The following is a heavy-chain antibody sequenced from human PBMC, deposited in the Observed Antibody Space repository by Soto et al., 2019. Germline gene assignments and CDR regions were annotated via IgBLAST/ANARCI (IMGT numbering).Heavy chain of an antibody. V-gene: IGHV1-3*01. Sequence: ASVKVSCKASGYTFTSYAMHWVRQAPGQRLEWMGWINAGNGNTKYSQKFQGRVTITRDTSASTAYMELSSLRSEDTAVYYCARVLRCTSFYTEGFDPWGQGTLVTVSS. J-gene: IGHJ5*02. CDR3: ARVLRCTSFYTEGFDP. CDR2: INAGNGNT. D-gene: IGHD2-2*02. CDR1: GYTFTSYA.